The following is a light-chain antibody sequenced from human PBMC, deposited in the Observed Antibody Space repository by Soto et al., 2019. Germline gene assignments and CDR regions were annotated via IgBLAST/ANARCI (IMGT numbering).Light chain of an antibody. V-gene: IGKV3D-15*01. CDR1: QSVNIY. Sequence: EVVMTQFPATLSVSPGERATLSCRASQSVNIYLAWYQQKPGQAPRLLIFGATYRATGIPARFSGSGSGTEFNLTISSLQAEDVAVYYCQQYYSTPLYTFGQGTKPEIK. CDR2: GAT. CDR3: QQYYSTPLYT. J-gene: IGKJ2*01.